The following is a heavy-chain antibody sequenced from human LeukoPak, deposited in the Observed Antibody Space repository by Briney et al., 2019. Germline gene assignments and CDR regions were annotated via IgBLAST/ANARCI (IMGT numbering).Heavy chain of an antibody. V-gene: IGHV1-2*02. CDR1: GYTFIDYY. D-gene: IGHD1-26*01. J-gene: IGHJ3*02. CDR3: ARDLPSGSYAFDI. Sequence: ASVKVSCKASGYTFIDYYIHWVRQAPGQGLEWIGWINPDSGDTNYAQKFQGRVTMTRDTSISTAYMELSRLRSDDTAVYYCARDLPSGSYAFDIWGQGTMVTVSS. CDR2: INPDSGDT.